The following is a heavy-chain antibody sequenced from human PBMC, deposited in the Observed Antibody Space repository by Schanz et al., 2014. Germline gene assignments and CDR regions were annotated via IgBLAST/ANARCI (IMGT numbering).Heavy chain of an antibody. D-gene: IGHD6-13*01. V-gene: IGHV3-7*02. CDR3: VSQTGSPNY. J-gene: IGHJ4*02. CDR1: RFTVTNAW. Sequence: EVQLVESGGGLVKPGGSLTLSCAASRFTVTNAWMSWVRQAPGKGPEWVANIKHDGSVKDYVDSVEGRFTISRDNAKRSLFLQMNSLRVEDTAVYFCVSQTGSPNYWGQGTLVTVSS. CDR2: IKHDGSVK.